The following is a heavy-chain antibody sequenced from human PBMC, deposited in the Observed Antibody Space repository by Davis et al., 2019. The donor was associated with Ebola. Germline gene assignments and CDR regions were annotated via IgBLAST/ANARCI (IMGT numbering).Heavy chain of an antibody. D-gene: IGHD3-16*01. CDR2: TYSSSKWYT. CDR1: GDNVSSKSAA. V-gene: IGHV6-1*01. J-gene: IGHJ4*02. CDR3: ARVSWGLSKAFDN. Sequence: HSQTLSLTCAISGDNVSSKSAAWNWIRQSPSRGLEWLGRTYSSSKWYTDYATSVNSQITINPDTSKNQFSLHLNSVTPEDTAVYYCARVSWGLSKAFDNWGQGTLVTVSS.